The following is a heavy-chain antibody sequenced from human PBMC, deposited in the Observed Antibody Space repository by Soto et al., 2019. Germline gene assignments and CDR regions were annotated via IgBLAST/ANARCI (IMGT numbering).Heavy chain of an antibody. CDR2: ISGSGGST. Sequence: LRLSCAASGFTFSSYAMSWVRQAPGKGLEWVSAISGSGGSTYYADSVKGRFTISRDNSKNTLYLQMNSLRAEDTAVYYCAKTYGSGSYSYLFDYWGQGTLVTVSS. V-gene: IGHV3-23*01. CDR3: AKTYGSGSYSYLFDY. D-gene: IGHD3-10*01. J-gene: IGHJ4*02. CDR1: GFTFSSYA.